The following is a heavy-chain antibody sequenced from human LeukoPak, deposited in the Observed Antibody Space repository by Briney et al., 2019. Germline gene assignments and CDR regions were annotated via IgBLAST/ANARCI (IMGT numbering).Heavy chain of an antibody. CDR3: AKVGGTWNYYDSSGYFDY. Sequence: GGSLRLSCAASGFTFDDYAMHWVRQAPGKGLEWVSGISWNSGSIGYADSVKGRFTISRDNAKNSLYLQMNSLRAEDTALYYCAKVGGTWNYYDSSGYFDYWGQGTLGTVSS. CDR1: GFTFDDYA. D-gene: IGHD3-22*01. CDR2: ISWNSGSI. V-gene: IGHV3-9*01. J-gene: IGHJ4*02.